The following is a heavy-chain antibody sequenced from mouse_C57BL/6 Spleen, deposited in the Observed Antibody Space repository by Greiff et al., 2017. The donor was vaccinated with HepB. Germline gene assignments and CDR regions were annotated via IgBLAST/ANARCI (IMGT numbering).Heavy chain of an antibody. CDR2: IHPNSGST. J-gene: IGHJ3*01. D-gene: IGHD1-1*01. Sequence: QVQLQQSGAELVKPGASVKLSCKASGYTFTSYWMHWVKQRPGQGLEWIGMIHPNSGSTNYNEKFKSKATLTVDKSSSTAYMQLSSLTSEDSAVYYCAIGAAYYGSSPAWFAYWGQGTLVTVSA. CDR1: GYTFTSYW. CDR3: AIGAAYYGSSPAWFAY. V-gene: IGHV1-64*01.